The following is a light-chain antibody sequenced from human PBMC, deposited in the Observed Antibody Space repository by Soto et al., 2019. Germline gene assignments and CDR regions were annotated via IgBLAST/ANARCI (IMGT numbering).Light chain of an antibody. V-gene: IGLV2-14*01. CDR2: DVS. CDR3: SSYTNSSPFV. J-gene: IGLJ1*01. CDR1: SSDVGGYNY. Sequence: QSALTQPASVSGSPGQSITISCTGTSSDVGGYNYVSWYQQHPGKAPKLMIYDVSNWPSGVSNRFSSSKSGNTASLTISGLEAEDEADYYCSSYTNSSPFVFGTGTKLTVL.